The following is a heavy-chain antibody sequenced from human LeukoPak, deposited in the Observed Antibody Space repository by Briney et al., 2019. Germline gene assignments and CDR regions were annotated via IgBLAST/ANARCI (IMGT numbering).Heavy chain of an antibody. CDR2: MYFSGST. CDR3: ARRVGWPTTTYYYMDV. J-gene: IGHJ6*03. V-gene: IGHV4-59*01. Sequence: SETLSLTCSVSGGSISDYYWGWIRQPLGKRLEWIGYMYFSGSTNYNPSLKSRVTISIDTSRNTFSLKMTSVTAADTAVYYCARRVGWPTTTYYYMDVWGRGTTVTIS. CDR1: GGSISDYY. D-gene: IGHD6-19*01.